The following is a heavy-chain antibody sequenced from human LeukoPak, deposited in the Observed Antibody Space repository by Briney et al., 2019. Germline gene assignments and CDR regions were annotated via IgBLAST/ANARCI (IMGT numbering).Heavy chain of an antibody. V-gene: IGHV1-69*04. CDR1: GGTFSSYA. D-gene: IGHD3-10*01. CDR2: IIPILGIA. Sequence: SVKVSCKASGGTFSSYAISWVRQAPGQGLEWMGRIIPILGIANYAQKFQGRVTITADKSTSTAYMELSSLRSEDTAVYYCARGLRITMVRGLRYGMDVWGQGTTVTVSS. CDR3: ARGLRITMVRGLRYGMDV. J-gene: IGHJ6*02.